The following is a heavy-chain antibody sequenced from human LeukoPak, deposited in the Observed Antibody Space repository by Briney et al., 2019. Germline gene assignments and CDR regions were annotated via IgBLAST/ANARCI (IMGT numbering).Heavy chain of an antibody. D-gene: IGHD3-10*02. V-gene: IGHV3-48*03. Sequence: GGSLRLSCAASGFTFSSYEMNWVRQAPGKGLEWVSYISSSGSTIYYADSVKGRFTISRDNAKNSLYLQMNSLRAGDTAVYYCAELGITMIGGVWGKGTTVTISS. CDR1: GFTFSSYE. CDR3: AELGITMIGGV. J-gene: IGHJ6*04. CDR2: ISSSGSTI.